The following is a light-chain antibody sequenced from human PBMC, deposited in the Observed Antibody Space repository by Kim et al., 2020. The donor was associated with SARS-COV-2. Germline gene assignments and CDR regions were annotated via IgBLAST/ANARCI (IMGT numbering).Light chain of an antibody. J-gene: IGKJ1*01. V-gene: IGKV3-15*01. CDR3: QQYDEWPWT. Sequence: VSPGERVTLSCGSTKRVNDNLAWYQQKPGPPPRLLVYGGSVTPTYIPARFSGSGSKTEYTLTVTSLQSEDFAIYYCQQYDEWPWTFGQGTKVDIK. CDR2: GGS. CDR1: KRVNDN.